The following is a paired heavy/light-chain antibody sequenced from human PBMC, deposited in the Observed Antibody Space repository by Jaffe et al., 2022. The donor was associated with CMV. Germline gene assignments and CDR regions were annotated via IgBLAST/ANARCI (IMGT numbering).Heavy chain of an antibody. J-gene: IGHJ6*03. Sequence: EVQLVESGGDLVKPGGSLRLSCAASGFTFNNAWMNWIRQAAGKGLEWVGRIKSQTDGGAVDYASPVQGRFTISRDDSENTLYLQMNSLKTEDTAVYYCTTVGPTGDSYYSYYYMDVWGKGTTVTVSS. V-gene: IGHV3-15*01. CDR1: GFTFNNAW. CDR3: TTVGPTGDSYYSYYYMDV. D-gene: IGHD7-27*01. CDR2: IKSQTDGGAV.
Light chain of an antibody. Sequence: DIVMTQSPLSLPVTPGEPASISCRSSQSLLHTNGHNYLDWYLQKPGQSPQLLIYLGSNRASGVTDRFSGSGSGTDFTLKISRVEAEDVGVYYCMQARQTPWTFGQGTKVEIK. V-gene: IGKV2-28*01. CDR3: MQARQTPWT. J-gene: IGKJ1*01. CDR1: QSLLHTNGHNY. CDR2: LGS.